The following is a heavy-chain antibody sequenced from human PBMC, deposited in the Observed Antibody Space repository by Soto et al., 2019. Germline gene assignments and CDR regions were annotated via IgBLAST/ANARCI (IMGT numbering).Heavy chain of an antibody. CDR1: GGTFSSYA. J-gene: IGHJ5*02. CDR3: AGGGGQLVREWFDP. CDR2: IIPIFGTA. Sequence: QVQLVQSGAEVKKPGSSVKVSCKASGGTFSSYAISWVRQAPGQGLEWMGGIIPIFGTANYAQKFQGRVKITADEAKSTADMEVSSLRSEGTVVYYGAGGGGQLVREWFDPWGQGTLVTVSS. D-gene: IGHD6-6*01. V-gene: IGHV1-69*01.